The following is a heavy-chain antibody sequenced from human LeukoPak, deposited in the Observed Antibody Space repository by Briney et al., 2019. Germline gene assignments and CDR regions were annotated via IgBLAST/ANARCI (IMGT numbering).Heavy chain of an antibody. V-gene: IGHV3-15*01. D-gene: IGHD1-7*01. CDR1: GFTFSNAW. CDR2: IKSKTDGGTT. CDR3: TTGQGGTTPTYYYYGMDV. Sequence: GGSLRLSCAASGFTFSNAWMSLVRQAPGKGLEWVGRIKSKTDGGTTDYAAPVKGRFTISRDDSKNTLYLQMNSLKTEDTAVYYCTTGQGGTTPTYYYYGMDVWGQGTTVTVSS. J-gene: IGHJ6*02.